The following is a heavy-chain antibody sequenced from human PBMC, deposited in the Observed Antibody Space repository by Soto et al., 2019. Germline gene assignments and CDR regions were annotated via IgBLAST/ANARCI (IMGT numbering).Heavy chain of an antibody. J-gene: IGHJ4*02. Sequence: GGSLRLSCAASGFTVSSNYMSWVRQAPGKGLEWVSVIYSGGSTYYADSVKGRFTISRDNSKNTLYLQMNSLRAEDTAVYYCAREVEMATFNFDYWGQGTLVTVSS. V-gene: IGHV3-53*01. CDR2: IYSGGST. CDR3: AREVEMATFNFDY. CDR1: GFTVSSNY. D-gene: IGHD5-12*01.